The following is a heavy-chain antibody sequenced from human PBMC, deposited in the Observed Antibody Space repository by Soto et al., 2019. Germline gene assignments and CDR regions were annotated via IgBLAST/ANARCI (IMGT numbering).Heavy chain of an antibody. D-gene: IGHD5-12*01. J-gene: IGHJ4*02. V-gene: IGHV3-30-3*01. CDR1: GFTFSSYA. CDR3: ARDGRAYSGQDSLDF. CDR2: ISFHGTNK. Sequence: VGSLRLSCAASGFTFSSYAMHWVRQAPGEGLEWVAVISFHGTNKNYADSVKGRFTISRDNSNNTVFLEMNSLRPEDTAMYYCARDGRAYSGQDSLDFWGQGTPVTVSS.